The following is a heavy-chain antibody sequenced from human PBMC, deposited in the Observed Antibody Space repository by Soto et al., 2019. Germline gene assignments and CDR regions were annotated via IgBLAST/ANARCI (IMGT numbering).Heavy chain of an antibody. CDR1: GFTFSSYG. CDR2: ISYDGSNK. Sequence: QVQLVESGGGMVQPGRSLRLSCAASGFTFSSYGMHWVRQAPDKGLEWVAVISYDGSNKYYADSVKGRFTISRDNSKNTRYQQMNSLRAEDTAVYYCAKDPHYYDRSGYLTLAWDLAFDIWGQGTMVTVSS. J-gene: IGHJ3*02. D-gene: IGHD3-22*01. V-gene: IGHV3-30*18. CDR3: AKDPHYYDRSGYLTLAWDLAFDI.